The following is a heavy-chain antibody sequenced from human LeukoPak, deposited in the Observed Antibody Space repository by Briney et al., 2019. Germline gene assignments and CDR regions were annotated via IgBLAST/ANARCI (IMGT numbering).Heavy chain of an antibody. CDR2: INPAGNYA. V-gene: IGHV3-74*01. CDR1: GFTFSNYW. Sequence: GGSLRLSCAGSGFTFSNYWIHWVRQTPDKGLVWVSRINPAGNYANYADSVKGRFTISRDNAKNTMYLQMNSLRAEDTALFYCVRDWDHYDFDSWGQGILVTVSS. CDR3: VRDWDHYDFDS. J-gene: IGHJ5*01. D-gene: IGHD3-3*01.